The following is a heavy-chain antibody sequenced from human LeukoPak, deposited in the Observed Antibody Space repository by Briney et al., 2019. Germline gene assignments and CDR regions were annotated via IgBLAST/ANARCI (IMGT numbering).Heavy chain of an antibody. D-gene: IGHD3-22*01. Sequence: GASVKVSCKASGYTFTTYYMHWVRQAPGQGLEWMGIIDPSDGGTTYAQKFQGRVTMTRDTSTSTVHMELSSLRSDDTAVYYCARAQGLLRPEFDPWGQGTLVTVSS. V-gene: IGHV1-46*01. J-gene: IGHJ5*02. CDR1: GYTFTTYY. CDR3: ARAQGLLRPEFDP. CDR2: IDPSDGGT.